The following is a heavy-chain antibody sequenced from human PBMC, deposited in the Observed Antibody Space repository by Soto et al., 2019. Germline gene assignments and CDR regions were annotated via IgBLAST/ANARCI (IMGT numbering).Heavy chain of an antibody. CDR3: AKGFTYNYDSSGYYTFNY. CDR1: GFTFSDYG. V-gene: IGHV3-30*18. CDR2: ISYDGSNQ. D-gene: IGHD3-22*01. Sequence: VGSLRLSCVASGFTFSDYGMHWVRQAPGKGLEWVAVISYDGSNQYYADSVKGRFTISRDNSKNTLYLQMNSLRAEDTAVYYCAKGFTYNYDSSGYYTFNYWGQGTLVTVSS. J-gene: IGHJ4*02.